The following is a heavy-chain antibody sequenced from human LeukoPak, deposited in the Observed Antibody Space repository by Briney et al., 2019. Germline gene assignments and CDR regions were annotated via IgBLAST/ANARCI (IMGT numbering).Heavy chain of an antibody. CDR2: ISSSTNYI. V-gene: IGHV3-21*01. J-gene: IGHJ4*02. D-gene: IGHD6-19*01. Sequence: GGSVRLSCAASGFTFSTYSMNWVRQAPGKGLEWVSFISSSTNYIYYADSVQGRFTISRDNAKNSLYLQMNSLRDDDTAVYYCARDLGPQYSSAWYPLGYWGQGTLVTVSS. CDR1: GFTFSTYS. CDR3: ARDLGPQYSSAWYPLGY.